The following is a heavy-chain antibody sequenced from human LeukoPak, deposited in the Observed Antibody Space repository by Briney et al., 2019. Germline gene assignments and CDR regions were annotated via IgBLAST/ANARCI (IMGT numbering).Heavy chain of an antibody. Sequence: PSETLSLTCTVSSGSISSYYWSWIRQPPGKGLEWIAYIDYSGSTNYNPSLKSRVTISVDTSKNHFSLKLTSVTAADTAVYYCARHEVGYCSGGTCPYYFDYWGQGTLVTVSS. D-gene: IGHD2-15*01. CDR1: SGSISSYY. J-gene: IGHJ4*02. V-gene: IGHV4-59*08. CDR3: ARHEVGYCSGGTCPYYFDY. CDR2: IDYSGST.